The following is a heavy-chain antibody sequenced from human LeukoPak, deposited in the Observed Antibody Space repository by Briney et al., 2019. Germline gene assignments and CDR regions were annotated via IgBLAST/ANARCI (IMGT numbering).Heavy chain of an antibody. Sequence: ASVKVSCKASGYTFTTYAITWVRQAPGQGLEWMGWISAYNGKTNYAQKFQGRVTMTKNTSISTAYMELSSLRSDDTAVYYCTRRANGRRYNWFDTWGQGTLVTVSS. V-gene: IGHV1-18*01. CDR2: ISAYNGKT. CDR3: TRRANGRRYNWFDT. D-gene: IGHD2-8*01. CDR1: GYTFTTYA. J-gene: IGHJ5*02.